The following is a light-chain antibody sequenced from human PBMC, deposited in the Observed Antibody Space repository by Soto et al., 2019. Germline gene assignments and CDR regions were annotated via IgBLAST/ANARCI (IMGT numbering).Light chain of an antibody. J-gene: IGKJ4*01. CDR2: DAS. CDR1: QSVSSY. V-gene: IGKV3-11*01. CDR3: QQRSNWPT. Sequence: EIVLTQSPATLSLSPGGRATLSCRASQSVSSYLAWYQQKPGQAPRLLIYDASNRATGIPARFSGSGSGTDFTLTISSLEPEDFAVYYCQQRSNWPTFGGGTKV.